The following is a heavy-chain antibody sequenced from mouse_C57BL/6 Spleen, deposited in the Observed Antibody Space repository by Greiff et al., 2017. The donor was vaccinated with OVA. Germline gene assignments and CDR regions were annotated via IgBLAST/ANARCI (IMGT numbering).Heavy chain of an antibody. D-gene: IGHD1-1*01. CDR3: TRRYGSSYGYFDV. CDR1: GFTFSDAW. J-gene: IGHJ1*03. Sequence: EVMLVESGGGLVQPGGSMKLSCAASGFTFSDAWMDWVRQSPEKGLEWVAEIRNKANNHATYYAESVKGRFTISRDDSKSSVYLQMNSLRAEDTGIYYCTRRYGSSYGYFDVWGTGTTVTVSS. CDR2: IRNKANNHAT. V-gene: IGHV6-6*01.